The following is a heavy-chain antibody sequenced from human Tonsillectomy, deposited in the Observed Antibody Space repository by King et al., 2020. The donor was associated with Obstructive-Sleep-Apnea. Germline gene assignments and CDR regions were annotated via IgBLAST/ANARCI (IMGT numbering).Heavy chain of an antibody. CDR2: IYQFGST. V-gene: IGHV4-30-2*01. Sequence: QLQESGSGLVKPSQTLSLTCAVSGGSISSGGSSWSWIRQPPGKGLEWIGHIYQFGSTYYNPSLKSRLTISVDRSDNQFSLKLSSVTAADTAVYYCAREIGDSFFDYGGQGPLVTVSS. J-gene: IGHJ4*02. CDR3: AREIGDSFFDY. CDR1: GGSISSGGSS. D-gene: IGHD4-17*01.